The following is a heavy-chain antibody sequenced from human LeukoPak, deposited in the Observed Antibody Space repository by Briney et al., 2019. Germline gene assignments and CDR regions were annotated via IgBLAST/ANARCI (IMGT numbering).Heavy chain of an antibody. CDR2: ISWNSGSI. Sequence: SLRLSCAASGFTFDDYAMHWVRQAPGKGLEWVSGISWNSGSIGYADSVKGRFTISRDNAKNSLYLQMNSLRAEDMALYYCAKDIAPTIAVAGTTYFDYWGQGTLVTVSS. D-gene: IGHD6-19*01. J-gene: IGHJ4*02. CDR3: AKDIAPTIAVAGTTYFDY. CDR1: GFTFDDYA. V-gene: IGHV3-9*03.